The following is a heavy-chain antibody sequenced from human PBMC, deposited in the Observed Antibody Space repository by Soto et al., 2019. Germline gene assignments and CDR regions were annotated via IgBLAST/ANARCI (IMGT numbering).Heavy chain of an antibody. CDR1: GGPFTSNNW. Sequence: KTSETLSLTCAVSGGPFTSNNWWTWVRQPPGQGLEWIGEIYHSGSTNYNPSLKSRVTISVDKSKNQFSLKLSSVTAADTAVYYCARDFYSSLDYWGQGTLVTVSS. J-gene: IGHJ4*02. V-gene: IGHV4-4*02. D-gene: IGHD6-13*01. CDR2: IYHSGST. CDR3: ARDFYSSLDY.